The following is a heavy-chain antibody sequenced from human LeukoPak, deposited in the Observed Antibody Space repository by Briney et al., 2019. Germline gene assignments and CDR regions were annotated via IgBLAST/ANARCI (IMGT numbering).Heavy chain of an antibody. CDR1: GFIYSRFS. CDR2: ISSSSSTI. V-gene: IGHV3-48*02. Sequence: GGSLRLSCAASGFIYSRFSMKCVGQAPGKGLEWVSYISSSSSTIYYADSVKGRFTISRDNAKNSLYLQINSLRDEDTAVYYCARVLVGYCSGGSCACDDCGQGTLVTVSS. D-gene: IGHD2-15*01. CDR3: ARVLVGYCSGGSCACDD. J-gene: IGHJ4*02.